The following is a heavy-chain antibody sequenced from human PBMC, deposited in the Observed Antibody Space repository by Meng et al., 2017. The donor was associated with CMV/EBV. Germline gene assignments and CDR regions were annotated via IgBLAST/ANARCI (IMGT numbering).Heavy chain of an antibody. CDR1: GFTFSRYA. Sequence: GGSLRLSCAASGFTFSRYAMHWVRQAPGKGLEYVSAISSNGGSTYYADSVKGRFTISRDNSKNTLYLQMGSLRAEDMAVYYCATGQYSSSSRGDGYFDYWGQGTLVTVSS. J-gene: IGHJ4*02. CDR3: ATGQYSSSSRGDGYFDY. CDR2: ISSNGGST. V-gene: IGHV3-64*02. D-gene: IGHD6-6*01.